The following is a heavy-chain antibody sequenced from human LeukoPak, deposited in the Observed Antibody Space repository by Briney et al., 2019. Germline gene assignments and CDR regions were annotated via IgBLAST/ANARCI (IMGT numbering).Heavy chain of an antibody. Sequence: GGSLGLSCAASGFTFSDYYMSWIRQAPGKGLEWVSYISSSGSTIYYADSVKGRFTISRDNAKNSLYLQMNSLRAEDTAVYYCAEGRTWFGDYYFDYWGQGTLVTVSS. CDR2: ISSSGSTI. CDR3: AEGRTWFGDYYFDY. D-gene: IGHD3-10*01. CDR1: GFTFSDYY. V-gene: IGHV3-11*04. J-gene: IGHJ4*02.